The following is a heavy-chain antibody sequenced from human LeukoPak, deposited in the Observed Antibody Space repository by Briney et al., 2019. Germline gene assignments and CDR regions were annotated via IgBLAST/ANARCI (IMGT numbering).Heavy chain of an antibody. D-gene: IGHD6-19*01. J-gene: IGHJ4*02. CDR3: ARGGSGWPIDY. CDR2: IHSGGST. Sequence: GGSLRLSCAASGFTVSSNYMSWVRQAPGKGLEWVSVIHSGGSTYYADSVKGRFTISRDNSKNTLYLQMNSLRAEDTAVYYCARGGSGWPIDYWGQGTLVTVSS. CDR1: GFTVSSNY. V-gene: IGHV3-53*01.